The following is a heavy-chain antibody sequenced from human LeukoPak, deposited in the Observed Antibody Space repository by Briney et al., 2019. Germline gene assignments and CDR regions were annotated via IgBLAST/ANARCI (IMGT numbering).Heavy chain of an antibody. Sequence: GGSLRLSCAASGFTFISYGMHWVRQAPGKGLEWVAVISYDGSNKYYADSVKGRFTVSRDNSKDTLYLQMNSLRAEDTAVYYCAKALDYGDDYYYGMDVWGQGTTVTVSS. CDR3: AKALDYGDDYYYGMDV. J-gene: IGHJ6*02. D-gene: IGHD4-17*01. CDR1: GFTFISYG. V-gene: IGHV3-30*18. CDR2: ISYDGSNK.